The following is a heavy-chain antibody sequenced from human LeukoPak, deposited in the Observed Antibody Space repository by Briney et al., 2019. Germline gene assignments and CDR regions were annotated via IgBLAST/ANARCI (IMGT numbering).Heavy chain of an antibody. CDR3: ARVYYDSSGYYPYYYYYMDV. V-gene: IGHV4-4*08. CDR1: GGSISSYY. D-gene: IGHD3-22*01. Sequence: SETLSLTCTVSGGSISSYYWSWIRQPPGKGLEWIGRIYTSGSTNYNPSLKSRVTISVDTSKNQFSLKLSSVTAADTAVYYCARVYYDSSGYYPYYYYYMDVWGKGTTVTISS. CDR2: IYTSGST. J-gene: IGHJ6*03.